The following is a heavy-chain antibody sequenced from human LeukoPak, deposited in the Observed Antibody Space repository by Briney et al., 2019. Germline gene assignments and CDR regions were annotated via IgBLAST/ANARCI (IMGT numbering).Heavy chain of an antibody. CDR1: GFTFNTYT. Sequence: GGSLRLSCAAAGFTFNTYTMNCVRQAPGKGLEWVSSITASSTDIYSADSVKGRFTISRDNAKNLLYLQMNSLRAEDTAIYYCARANLDAFDIWGQGTMVTVSS. CDR3: ARANLDAFDI. CDR2: ITASSTDI. J-gene: IGHJ3*02. V-gene: IGHV3-21*01.